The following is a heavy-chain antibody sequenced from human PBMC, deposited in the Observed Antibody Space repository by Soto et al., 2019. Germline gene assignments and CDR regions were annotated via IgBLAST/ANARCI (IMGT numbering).Heavy chain of an antibody. J-gene: IGHJ4*02. CDR2: IYHSGTT. Sequence: QVHLQESGPGLVKPSGTLSLTCAVSGGSITTNWWSWVRQPPGQGLEWIGEIYHSGTTNYNPSLRGRVTISVDKSNNQFSLNLNSVTAAVSAIYYCARHIAVPRTRGVDYWGQGNGVSVSS. CDR3: ARHIAVPRTRGVDY. CDR1: GGSITTNW. V-gene: IGHV4-4*02. D-gene: IGHD6-19*01.